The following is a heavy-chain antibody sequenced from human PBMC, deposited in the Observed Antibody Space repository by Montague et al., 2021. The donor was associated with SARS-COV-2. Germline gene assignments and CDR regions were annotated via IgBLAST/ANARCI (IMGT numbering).Heavy chain of an antibody. Sequence: LRLSCAASGFTFSDYGINWVRQAPGMGLEWFSYISATSRTIYYADSVKGRFTVSRDDAKNSLYLQMNSLRAEDTALYYCVRDPATGMDVWGLGTMVTVSS. CDR3: VRDPATGMDV. CDR1: GFTFSDYG. J-gene: IGHJ6*02. V-gene: IGHV3-48*04. CDR2: ISATSRTI.